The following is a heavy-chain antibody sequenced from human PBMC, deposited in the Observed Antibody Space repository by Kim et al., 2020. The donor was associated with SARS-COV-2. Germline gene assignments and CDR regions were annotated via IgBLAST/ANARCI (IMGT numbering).Heavy chain of an antibody. D-gene: IGHD5-18*01. Sequence: DSLKRRLPISRDNSKNTLYLQMNSLSAEDTAVYYCARTYRFTNTAIGPEYWGQGTLVTVSS. V-gene: IGHV3-30*07. CDR3: ARTYRFTNTAIGPEY. J-gene: IGHJ4*02.